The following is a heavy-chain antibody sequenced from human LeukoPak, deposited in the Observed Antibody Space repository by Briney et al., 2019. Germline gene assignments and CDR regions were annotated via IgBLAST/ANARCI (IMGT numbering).Heavy chain of an antibody. D-gene: IGHD2-21*02. J-gene: IGHJ6*03. CDR2: IKQDGSEK. CDR1: GFTFSSYW. V-gene: IGHV3-7*03. CDR3: AKDRAKVTAIDYYYYMDV. Sequence: GGSLRLSCAASGFTFSSYWMSWVRQAPGKGLEWVANIKQDGSEKYYVDSVKGRFTISRDNSKNSLYLQMNSLRTEDSALYYCAKDRAKVTAIDYYYYMDVWGKGTTVTVSS.